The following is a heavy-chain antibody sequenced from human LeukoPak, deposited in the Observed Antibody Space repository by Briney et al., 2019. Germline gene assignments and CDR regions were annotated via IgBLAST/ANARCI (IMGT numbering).Heavy chain of an antibody. D-gene: IGHD3-3*02. CDR2: ITPKSGDT. CDR1: GYTFSDFY. V-gene: IGHV1-2*02. CDR3: ARVRLADERAWAY. Sequence: ASVNVSCKSSGYTFSDFYIHWVGQAPGQGLEYVGWITPKSGDTYSPQRFQGRVTMTRDASISTAYMELSSLRSDDTAVYFCARVRLADERAWAYWGQGTLVTVSS. J-gene: IGHJ4*02.